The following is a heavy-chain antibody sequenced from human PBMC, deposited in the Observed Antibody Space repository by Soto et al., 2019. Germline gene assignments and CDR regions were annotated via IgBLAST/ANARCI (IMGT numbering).Heavy chain of an antibody. CDR2: ISGSGGST. CDR3: AKDFYDYVWGSYGNY. J-gene: IGHJ4*02. CDR1: VFTFSGYA. V-gene: IGHV3-23*01. Sequence: WWSLRLSCSASVFTFSGYAMSWFRQAPGKGLEWVSAISGSGGSTYYADSVKGRFTISRDNSKNTLYLQMNSLRAEDTAVYYCAKDFYDYVWGSYGNYWGQGTLVTVSS. D-gene: IGHD3-16*01.